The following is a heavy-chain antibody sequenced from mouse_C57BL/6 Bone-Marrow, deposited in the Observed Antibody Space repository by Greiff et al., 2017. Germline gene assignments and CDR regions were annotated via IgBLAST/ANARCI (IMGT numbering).Heavy chain of an antibody. Sequence: QVQLQQPGAELVMPGASVKLSCKASGYTFTSYWLHWVKQRPGQGLEWIGEIDPSDSYTNFNQKFKGKSTLTVDKSSSTAYMQRSSRTSEDSAVYYCARDLMITTVVATDYWGQGTTLTVTS. CDR2: IDPSDSYT. CDR3: ARDLMITTVVATDY. J-gene: IGHJ2*01. V-gene: IGHV1-69*01. CDR1: GYTFTSYW. D-gene: IGHD1-1*01.